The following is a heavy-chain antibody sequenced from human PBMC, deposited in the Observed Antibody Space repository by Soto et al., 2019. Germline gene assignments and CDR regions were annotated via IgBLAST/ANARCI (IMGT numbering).Heavy chain of an antibody. CDR1: GGSICSYY. D-gene: IGHD2-15*01. CDR3: AREPLGYCSGGSCPGYFQH. CDR2: IYYSGST. V-gene: IGHV4-59*01. J-gene: IGHJ1*01. Sequence: DTLSLTCTITGGSICSYYWRWTEEPSGKGLEWIGYIYYSGSTNYNPSLKSRVTISVDTSKNQFSLKLSSVTAADTAVYYCAREPLGYCSGGSCPGYFQHWGQGTLVTVS.